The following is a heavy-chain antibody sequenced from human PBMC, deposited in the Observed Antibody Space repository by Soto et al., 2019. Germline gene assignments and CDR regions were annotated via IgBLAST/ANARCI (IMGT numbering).Heavy chain of an antibody. D-gene: IGHD6-13*01. V-gene: IGHV5-51*01. CDR3: TIMRSSWDPNNY. CDR2: IFPGDSET. J-gene: IGHJ4*02. Sequence: PGESLKISCKGSGYSFTTYWIGWVRQMPGKGLEWMGSIFPGDSETRYSPSFQGQVTISADKSINTAYLQWSSLKVSDTATYYCTIMRSSWDPNNYWGQGSLVTVSS. CDR1: GYSFTTYW.